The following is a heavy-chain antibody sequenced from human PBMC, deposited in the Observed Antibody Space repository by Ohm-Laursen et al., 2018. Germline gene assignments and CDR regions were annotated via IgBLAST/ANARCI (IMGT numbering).Heavy chain of an antibody. Sequence: SLRLSCAASGFTFSSYGMSWVRQAPGKGLEWVSADSGSGDSTQHADSVKGRFTISRDNSKNTLYLQINSLRAEDTAVYYCARRVAYDRGEFDYWGLGTLVTVSS. J-gene: IGHJ4*02. CDR3: ARRVAYDRGEFDY. D-gene: IGHD5-12*01. CDR2: DSGSGDST. CDR1: GFTFSSYG. V-gene: IGHV3-23*01.